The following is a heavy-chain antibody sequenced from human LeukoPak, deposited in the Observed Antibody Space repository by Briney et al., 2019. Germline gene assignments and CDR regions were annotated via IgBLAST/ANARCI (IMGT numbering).Heavy chain of an antibody. CDR1: GYTFTSYY. CDR2: INPSGGST. D-gene: IGHD4-17*01. Sequence: ASVKVSCKASGYTFTSYYMHWVRQAPGQGLEWMGIINPSGGSTSYAQKFQGRVTMTRDTSTSTVYMELSSLRSEDTAVYYCARAGGYGDYSIYYYGMDVWGQGTTVTVSS. V-gene: IGHV1-46*01. J-gene: IGHJ6*02. CDR3: ARAGGYGDYSIYYYGMDV.